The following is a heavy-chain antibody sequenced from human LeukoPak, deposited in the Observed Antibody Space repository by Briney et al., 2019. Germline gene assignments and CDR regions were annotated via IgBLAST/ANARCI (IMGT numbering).Heavy chain of an antibody. CDR3: ARRPYSSSWYTSKKNWFDP. CDR2: INHSGST. Sequence: LETLSLTCAVYGGSFSGYYWSWIRQPPGKGLEWIGEINHSGSTNYNPSLKSRVTISVDTSKNQFSLKLSSVTAADTAVYYCARRPYSSSWYTSKKNWFDPWGQGTLVTVSS. D-gene: IGHD6-13*01. J-gene: IGHJ5*02. CDR1: GGSFSGYY. V-gene: IGHV4-34*01.